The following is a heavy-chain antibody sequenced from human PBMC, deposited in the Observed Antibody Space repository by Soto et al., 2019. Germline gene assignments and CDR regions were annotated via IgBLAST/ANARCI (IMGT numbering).Heavy chain of an antibody. CDR2: ISRDGSSK. CDR3: ARSRNGAVADSINF. CDR1: GFSFSRYA. J-gene: IGHJ4*02. D-gene: IGHD2-8*01. Sequence: PGGSLRLSCAASGFSFSRYAMHWVRQAPGEGLEWVAVISRDGSSKYYGDSVKGRFTVPRDNSNNTLFLSVTSLRPDDTGVFYCARSRNGAVADSINFWGQGTLVTV. V-gene: IGHV3-30-3*01.